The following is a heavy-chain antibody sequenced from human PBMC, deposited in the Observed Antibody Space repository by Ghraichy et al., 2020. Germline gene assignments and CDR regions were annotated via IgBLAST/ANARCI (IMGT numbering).Heavy chain of an antibody. CDR3: ARAEHTFLKSYGMDV. Sequence: GGSLRLSCAASGFTFSSYDMHWVRQATGKGLEWVSAIGTAGDTYYPGSVKGRFTISRENAKNSLYLQMNSLRAGDTAVYYCARAEHTFLKSYGMDVWGQGTTVTVSS. D-gene: IGHD1-14*01. V-gene: IGHV3-13*01. J-gene: IGHJ6*02. CDR1: GFTFSSYD. CDR2: IGTAGDT.